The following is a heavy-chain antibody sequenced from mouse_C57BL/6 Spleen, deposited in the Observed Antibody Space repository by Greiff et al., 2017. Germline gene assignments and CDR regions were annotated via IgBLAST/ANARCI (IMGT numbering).Heavy chain of an antibody. J-gene: IGHJ4*01. CDR1: GFTFSSYA. CDR2: ISSGGDYI. Sequence: EVQLLESGEGFVKPGGSLKLSCAASGFTFSSYAMSWVRQTPEKRLEWVAYISSGGDYIYYADTVTGRFTISRDTAKNTLYLQRSSLKSEDTAMYYCTSDDMDYWGQGTSVTVSS. CDR3: TSDDMDY. V-gene: IGHV5-9-1*02.